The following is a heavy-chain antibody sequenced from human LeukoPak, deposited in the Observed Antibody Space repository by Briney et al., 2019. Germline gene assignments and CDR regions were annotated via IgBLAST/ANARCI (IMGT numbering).Heavy chain of an antibody. Sequence: PSETLSLTCAVSGYSISSGYYWGWIRQPPGKGLEWIGSIYHSGSTYYNPSLKSRVTISVDTSKNQFSLKLSSVTAADTAVYYCARRRAAAASNWFDPWGQGTLVTVSS. CDR1: GYSISSGYY. CDR3: ARRRAAAASNWFDP. J-gene: IGHJ5*02. V-gene: IGHV4-38-2*01. CDR2: IYHSGST. D-gene: IGHD6-13*01.